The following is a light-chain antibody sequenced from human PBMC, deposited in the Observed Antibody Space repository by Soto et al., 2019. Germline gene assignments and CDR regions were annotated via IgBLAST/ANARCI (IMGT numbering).Light chain of an antibody. Sequence: DIQMTQSPSTLSSSVGDRVTITCRASQSIDSWLAWYQQKPGKAPTLLIYRAASLESGVPSRFSGSGSWTEFTLTISSLQPDDFATYYCQQYKTYMYTFAQGTKLEIK. CDR3: QQYKTYMYT. CDR2: RAA. V-gene: IGKV1-5*03. J-gene: IGKJ2*01. CDR1: QSIDSW.